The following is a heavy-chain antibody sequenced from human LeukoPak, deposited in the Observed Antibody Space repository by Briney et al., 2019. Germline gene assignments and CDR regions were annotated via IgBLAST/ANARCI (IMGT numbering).Heavy chain of an antibody. D-gene: IGHD2-2*01. V-gene: IGHV4-38-2*02. CDR1: GYSISSGYY. CDR3: ARAEDIVVVPAAAFDI. CDR2: IYHSGST. J-gene: IGHJ3*02. Sequence: SETLSLTCTVSGYSISSGYYWGWIRQPPGKGLEWIGSIYHSGSTYYNPSLKSRVTISVDTSKNQFSLKLSSVTAADTAVYHCARAEDIVVVPAAAFDIWGQGTMVTVSS.